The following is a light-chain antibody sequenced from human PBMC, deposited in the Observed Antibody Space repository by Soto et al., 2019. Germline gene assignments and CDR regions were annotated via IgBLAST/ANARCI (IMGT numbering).Light chain of an antibody. Sequence: EIVMTQSPATLSVSPGESATLSCRTSQSASSNLAWYQQKPGQAPRILIYGASTSATGIPARISGRSAGTESTTTSRSQHPDDSATYYRQQYNTHRTFGQGTKVYIK. J-gene: IGKJ1*01. V-gene: IGKV3-15*01. CDR2: GAS. CDR1: QSASSN. CDR3: QQYNTHRT.